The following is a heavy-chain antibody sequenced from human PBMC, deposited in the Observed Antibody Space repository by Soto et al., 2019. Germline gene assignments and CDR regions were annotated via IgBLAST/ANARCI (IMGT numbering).Heavy chain of an antibody. D-gene: IGHD3-16*01. J-gene: IGHJ2*01. CDR1: GFTFSSYA. Sequence: GGSLRLSCAASGFTFSSYAMSWVRQAPGKGLEWVSAISGSGGSTYYADSVKGRFTISRDNSKNTLYLQMNSLRAEDTAVYYCAKVREGEWGNWFFDLWGRGTLVTVYS. V-gene: IGHV3-23*01. CDR3: AKVREGEWGNWFFDL. CDR2: ISGSGGST.